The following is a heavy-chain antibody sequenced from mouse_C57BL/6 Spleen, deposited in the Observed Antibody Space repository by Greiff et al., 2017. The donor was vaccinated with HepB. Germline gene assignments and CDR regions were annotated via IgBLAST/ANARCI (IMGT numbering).Heavy chain of an antibody. CDR3: ARDQTGNYVGYFDV. CDR2: INYDGSST. V-gene: IGHV5-16*01. CDR1: GFTFSDYY. D-gene: IGHD2-1*01. Sequence: EVMLVESEGGLVQPGRSMKLSCTASGFTFSDYYMAWVRQVPEKGLEWVANINYDGSSTYYLDSLKSRFIISRDNAKNILYLQMSSLKSEDTATYYCARDQTGNYVGYFDVWGTGTTVTVSS. J-gene: IGHJ1*03.